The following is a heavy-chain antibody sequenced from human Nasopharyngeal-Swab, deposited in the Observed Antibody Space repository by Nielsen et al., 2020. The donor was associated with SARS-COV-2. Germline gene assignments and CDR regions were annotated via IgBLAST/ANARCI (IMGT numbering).Heavy chain of an antibody. Sequence: GESLKISCAASGFTFSNYGMHWVRQAPGKGLEWVAVILYGGNIKSYADSVRGRFLISRDNSHNTLYLQMSRLRTEDRAVYYCAKAFGEDQLAEDAFDAWGQGTMVTVSS. CDR1: GFTFSNYG. J-gene: IGHJ3*01. CDR3: AKAFGEDQLAEDAFDA. V-gene: IGHV3-30*18. D-gene: IGHD3-16*01. CDR2: ILYGGNIK.